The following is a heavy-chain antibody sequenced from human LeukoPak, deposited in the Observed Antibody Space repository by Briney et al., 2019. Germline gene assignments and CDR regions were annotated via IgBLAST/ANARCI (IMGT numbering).Heavy chain of an antibody. V-gene: IGHV4-4*07. CDR1: GGSISSYY. CDR2: IDNSGST. D-gene: IGHD6-25*01. CDR3: ARVAPSGYYYMDV. Sequence: SETLSLTCTVSGGSISSYYWNWIRQPAGKGLEWIGRIDNSGSTNYNPSLKSRVTISVDKSKNQFSLKVSSVTAADTAVYYCARVAPSGYYYMDVWGKGTTVTVSS. J-gene: IGHJ6*03.